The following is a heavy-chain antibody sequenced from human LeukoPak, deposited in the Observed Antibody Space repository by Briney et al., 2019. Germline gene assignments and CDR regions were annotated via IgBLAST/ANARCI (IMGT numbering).Heavy chain of an antibody. J-gene: IGHJ4*02. D-gene: IGHD1-20*01. Sequence: GGSLRLSCAASGFTFSDFYMSWIRQAPGKGLEWVSYISSSGSTIYYADSVKGRFTISRDNAKNSLYLQMSSLRAEDTAVYYCARRRYNWNAIDYWGQGTLVTVSS. V-gene: IGHV3-11*01. CDR2: ISSSGSTI. CDR1: GFTFSDFY. CDR3: ARRRYNWNAIDY.